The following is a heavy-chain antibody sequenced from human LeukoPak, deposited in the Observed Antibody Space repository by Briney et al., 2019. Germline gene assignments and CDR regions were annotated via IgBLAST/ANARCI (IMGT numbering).Heavy chain of an antibody. V-gene: IGHV3-23*01. Sequence: GGSLRLSCAASGFTFSSYAMSWVRQAPGKGLEWVSAISGSGGSTYYADSVKGRFTISRDNSKNTLYLQMNSLRAEDTAVYYCAKGVRRVNYYYYGMDVWGQGTTVTVSS. CDR3: AKGVRRVNYYYYGMDV. CDR1: GFTFSSYA. D-gene: IGHD3-9*01. CDR2: ISGSGGST. J-gene: IGHJ6*02.